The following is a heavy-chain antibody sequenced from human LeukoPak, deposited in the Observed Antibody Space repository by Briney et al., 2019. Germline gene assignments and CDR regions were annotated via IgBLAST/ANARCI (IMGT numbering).Heavy chain of an antibody. CDR3: ARDRGYDFWSGYSGFDP. Sequence: PETLSLTCTVSGGSISSSSYYWGWIRQPPGKGLEWIGSIYYSGSTYYNPSLKSRVTISVDTSKNQFSLKLSSVAAADTAVYYCARDRGYDFWSGYSGFDPWGQGTLVTVSS. J-gene: IGHJ5*02. CDR2: IYYSGST. CDR1: GGSISSSSYY. V-gene: IGHV4-39*07. D-gene: IGHD3-3*01.